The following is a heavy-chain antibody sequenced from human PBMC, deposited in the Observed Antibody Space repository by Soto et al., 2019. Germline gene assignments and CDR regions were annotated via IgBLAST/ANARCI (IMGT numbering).Heavy chain of an antibody. CDR1: GFTFSSYD. Sequence: EVQLVESGGGLVQPGGSLRLSCAASGFTFSSYDMHWVRQATGKGLEWVSAIGTAGDTYYPGSVKGRFTISRENAKNSLYLQMNSLRAGDTAVYYCARGIGGIAAARHNNFDYWGQGTLVTVSS. CDR3: ARGIGGIAAARHNNFDY. J-gene: IGHJ4*02. D-gene: IGHD6-13*01. CDR2: IGTAGDT. V-gene: IGHV3-13*04.